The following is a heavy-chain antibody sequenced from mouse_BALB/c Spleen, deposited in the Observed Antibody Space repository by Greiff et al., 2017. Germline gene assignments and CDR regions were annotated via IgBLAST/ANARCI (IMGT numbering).Heavy chain of an antibody. Sequence: QVQLKQSGAELVKPGASVKLSCKASGYTFTSYYMYWVKQRPGQGLEWIGEINPSNGGTNFNEKFKSKATLTVDKSSSTAYMQLSSLTSEDSAVYYCTRSLRYYCDYWGQGTTLTVSS. J-gene: IGHJ2*01. CDR3: TRSLRYYCDY. CDR2: INPSNGGT. D-gene: IGHD1-1*01. CDR1: GYTFTSYY. V-gene: IGHV1S81*02.